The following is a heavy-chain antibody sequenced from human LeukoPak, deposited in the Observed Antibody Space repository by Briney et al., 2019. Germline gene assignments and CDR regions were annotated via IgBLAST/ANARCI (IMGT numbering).Heavy chain of an antibody. CDR2: IKSKTDGGTT. V-gene: IGHV3-15*01. CDR1: GFTFSNAW. D-gene: IGHD2-2*01. J-gene: IGHJ3*02. Sequence: GGSLRLSCAASGFTFSNAWMSWVRQAPGKGLEWVGRIKSKTDGGTTDYAAPVKGRFTISRDDSKNTLYLQMNSLKTEDTAVYYCTTVGDIVVVPAAMSQAFDIWGQGTMVTVSS. CDR3: TTVGDIVVVPAAMSQAFDI.